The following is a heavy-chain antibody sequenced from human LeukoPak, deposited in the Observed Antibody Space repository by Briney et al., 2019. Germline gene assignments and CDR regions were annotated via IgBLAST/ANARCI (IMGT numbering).Heavy chain of an antibody. CDR3: ARLYCSSTSCYWSYFDY. D-gene: IGHD2-2*01. CDR1: GFTFSDYY. V-gene: IGHV3-11*06. Sequence: GGSLRLSCAASGFTFSDYYMSWIRQAPGKGLEWVSYISSSSSYTNYAGSVKGRFTISRDNAKNSLYLQMNSLRAEDTAVYYCARLYCSSTSCYWSYFDYWGQGTLVTVSS. CDR2: ISSSSSYT. J-gene: IGHJ4*02.